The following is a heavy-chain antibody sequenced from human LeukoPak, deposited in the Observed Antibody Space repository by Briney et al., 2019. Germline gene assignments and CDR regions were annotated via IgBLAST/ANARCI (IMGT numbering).Heavy chain of an antibody. Sequence: ASVKVSCKASGYTFTGYYMHWVRQAPGQGLEWMGWINPNSGGTNYAQKFQGRVTMIRDTSISTAYMELSRLRSDDTAVYYCARGDREYYDSSGYFVHWGQGTLVTVS. D-gene: IGHD3-22*01. CDR3: ARGDREYYDSSGYFVH. CDR2: INPNSGGT. CDR1: GYTFTGYY. J-gene: IGHJ4*02. V-gene: IGHV1-2*02.